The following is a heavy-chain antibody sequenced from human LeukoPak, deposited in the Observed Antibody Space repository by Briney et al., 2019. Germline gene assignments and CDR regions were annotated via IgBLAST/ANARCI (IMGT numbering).Heavy chain of an antibody. CDR2: IKQDGSEK. Sequence: PGGSLRLSCAASGFTFSSYWMSWVRQAPGKGLEWVANIKQDGSEKYYVDSVKGRFTISRDNAKNSLYLQMNSLRAEDTAVYYCAKDFRVGATLYYFDYWGQGTLVTVSS. CDR1: GFTFSSYW. CDR3: AKDFRVGATLYYFDY. V-gene: IGHV3-7*01. J-gene: IGHJ4*02. D-gene: IGHD1-26*01.